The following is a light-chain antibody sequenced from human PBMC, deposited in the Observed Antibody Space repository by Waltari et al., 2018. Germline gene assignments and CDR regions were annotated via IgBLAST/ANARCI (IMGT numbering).Light chain of an antibody. J-gene: IGKJ1*01. CDR1: QSVSRT. CDR3: QHYVRLPAT. V-gene: IGKV3-20*01. Sequence: EIVLTQSPGTLSLPPGERATLSCRASQSVSRTLAWYQQKPGQAPRLLIFGASNRATGIPDRFSGSGSGTDFSLIITRLEPEDSAMYYCQHYVRLPATFGQGIKVEIK. CDR2: GAS.